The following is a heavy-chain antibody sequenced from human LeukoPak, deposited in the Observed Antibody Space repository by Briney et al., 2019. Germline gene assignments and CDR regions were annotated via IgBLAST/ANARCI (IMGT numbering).Heavy chain of an antibody. CDR3: ARGVVVATASHYYYYYYYMDV. CDR1: GFTFDDYG. Sequence: GGSLRLSCAASGFTFDDYGMSWVRQAPGKGLEWVSGINWNGGSTGYADSVKGRFTISRDNAKNSLYLQMNSLRAEDTALYYCARGVVVATASHYYYYYYYMDVWGKGTTVTVSS. CDR2: INWNGGST. V-gene: IGHV3-20*04. J-gene: IGHJ6*03. D-gene: IGHD2-21*02.